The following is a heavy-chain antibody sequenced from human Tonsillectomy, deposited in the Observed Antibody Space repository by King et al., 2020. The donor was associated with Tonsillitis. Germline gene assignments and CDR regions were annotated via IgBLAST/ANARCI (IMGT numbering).Heavy chain of an antibody. CDR1: RFTFSNYA. Sequence: VQLVESGGGLVQPGGSLRLSCAASRFTFSNYAMSWVRQAPGKGLEWVSAISGSGGSTYYADSVKGRFTISRDNSKNTLYLQMNSLKAEDTAVYYCAKEMGGVVVPGAIDYWGQGTLVTVSS. CDR2: ISGSGGST. CDR3: AKEMGGVVVPGAIDY. V-gene: IGHV3-23*04. D-gene: IGHD2-2*01. J-gene: IGHJ4*02.